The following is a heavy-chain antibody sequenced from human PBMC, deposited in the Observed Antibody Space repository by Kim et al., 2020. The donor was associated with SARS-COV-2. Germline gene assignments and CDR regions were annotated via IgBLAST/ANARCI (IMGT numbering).Heavy chain of an antibody. J-gene: IGHJ3*02. CDR1: GGSISSGGYY. V-gene: IGHV4-31*03. CDR3: ARARITMIVVDAFDI. D-gene: IGHD3-22*01. Sequence: SETLSLTCTVSGGSISSGGYYWSWIRQQPGKGLEWIGYIYYSGSTYYNPSLKSRVTISVDTSKNQFSLKLSSVTAADTAVYYCARARITMIVVDAFDIWGQGTMVTVSS. CDR2: IYYSGST.